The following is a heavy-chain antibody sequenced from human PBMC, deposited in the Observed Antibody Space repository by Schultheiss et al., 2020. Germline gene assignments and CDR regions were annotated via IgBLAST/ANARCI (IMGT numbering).Heavy chain of an antibody. Sequence: SETLSLTCTVSGGSISTYYWSWIRQPPGKGLEWIGSIYYSGSTNYNPSLKSRVTISVDTSKNQFSLKLSSVTAADTAVYFCVRDRGYTYVDYWGQGTLVTVSS. V-gene: IGHV4-59*01. CDR2: IYYSGST. CDR3: VRDRGYTYVDY. CDR1: GGSISTYY. J-gene: IGHJ4*02. D-gene: IGHD6-13*01.